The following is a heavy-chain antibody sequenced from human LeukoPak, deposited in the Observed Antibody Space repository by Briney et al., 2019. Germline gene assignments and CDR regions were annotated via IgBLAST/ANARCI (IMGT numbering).Heavy chain of an antibody. CDR2: ICSSGSTI. CDR3: AREYGDLPDY. J-gene: IGHJ4*02. Sequence: GGSLRLSCAASGFTFSSYEMNWVRQAPGKGLEWVSYICSSGSTIYYADSVKGRFTISRDNAKNSLYLQMNSLRVDDTAVYFCAREYGDLPDYWGQGTLVTVSS. V-gene: IGHV3-48*03. D-gene: IGHD4-17*01. CDR1: GFTFSSYE.